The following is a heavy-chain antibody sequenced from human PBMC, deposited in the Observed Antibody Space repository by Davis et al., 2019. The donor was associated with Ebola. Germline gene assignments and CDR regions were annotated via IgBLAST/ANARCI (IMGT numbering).Heavy chain of an antibody. CDR2: ISGSGGST. D-gene: IGHD6-13*01. CDR3: AKDLLYGSSWWSDYYYGMDV. J-gene: IGHJ6*02. CDR1: GFTFSSYA. V-gene: IGHV3-23*01. Sequence: PGGSLRLSCAASGFTFSSYAMSWVRQAPGKGLEWVSAISGSGGSTYYADSVKGRFTISRDNSKNTLYLQMNSLRAEDTAVYYCAKDLLYGSSWWSDYYYGMDVWGQGTTVTVSS.